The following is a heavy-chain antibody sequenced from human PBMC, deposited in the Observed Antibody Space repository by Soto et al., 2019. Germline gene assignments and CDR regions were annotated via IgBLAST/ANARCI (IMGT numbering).Heavy chain of an antibody. CDR2: LYWDDDK. CDR3: AHAAVFDWLLYYYDY. CDR1: GFSLSTSGVG. Sequence: QITLKESGPTLVKPTQTLTLTCTFSGFSLSTSGVGVGWIRQPPGKALEWLAVLYWDDDKRYSPSLKSRLTAXKDTSKTQVVLTVTNVDPVDTATYYCAHAAVFDWLLYYYDYWGQGTLVTVSS. J-gene: IGHJ4*02. V-gene: IGHV2-5*02. D-gene: IGHD3-9*01.